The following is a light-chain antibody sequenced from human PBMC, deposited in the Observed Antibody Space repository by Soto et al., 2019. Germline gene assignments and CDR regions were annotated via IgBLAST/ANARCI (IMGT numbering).Light chain of an antibody. CDR2: GAS. Sequence: DIVMTQSPATLSVSPGERATLSCRASQSVSSNLAWYQQKPGQAPRLLIYGASIRATGIPARFSGSGSGTEFTLTISRLQSEDFAVYYCQQYNNWPITFGQGTRLEIK. CDR3: QQYNNWPIT. V-gene: IGKV3D-15*01. CDR1: QSVSSN. J-gene: IGKJ5*01.